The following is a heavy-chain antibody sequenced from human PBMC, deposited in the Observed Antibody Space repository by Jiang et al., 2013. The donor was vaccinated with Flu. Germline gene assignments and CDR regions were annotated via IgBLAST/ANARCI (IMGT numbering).Heavy chain of an antibody. Sequence: SGAEVKKPGASVKVSCKASGYTFTSYYMHWVRQATGQGLEWMGWMNPNSGNTGYAQKFQGRVTMTRNTSISTAYMELSSLRSEDTAVYYCARQAYYYDSSGYYQLTVDYWGQGTLVTVSS. CDR1: GYTFTSYY. D-gene: IGHD3-22*01. J-gene: IGHJ4*02. CDR3: ARQAYYYDSSGYYQLTVDY. V-gene: IGHV1-8*02. CDR2: MNPNSGNT.